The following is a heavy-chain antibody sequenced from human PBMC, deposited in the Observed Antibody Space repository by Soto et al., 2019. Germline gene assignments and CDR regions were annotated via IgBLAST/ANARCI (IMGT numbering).Heavy chain of an antibody. CDR2: ISTGGGST. CDR3: ARARGSGSYSYYFDY. CDR1: GFTFSSYA. D-gene: IGHD3-10*01. Sequence: GGSLRLSCAASGFTFSSYAMTWVRQAPGKGLEWVSGISTGGGSTYYADSVKGRFTISRDNSKNTLYLQMNSLRAEDTAVYYCARARGSGSYSYYFDYWGQGTLVTVSS. V-gene: IGHV3-23*01. J-gene: IGHJ4*02.